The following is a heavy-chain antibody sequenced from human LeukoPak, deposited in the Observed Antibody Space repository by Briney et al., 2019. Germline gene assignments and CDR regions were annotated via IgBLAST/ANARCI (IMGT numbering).Heavy chain of an antibody. CDR1: GFTFIDYD. CDR3: ARGGIQVSGIDEFDY. Sequence: GGSLRLSCAAAGFTFIDYDMHWVRQVIGKGLEWVSAIGIRGDTHYSGSVKGRFTISRENAESSLYLQMNSLRAEDTAVYYCARGGIQVSGIDEFDYWGQGTLVTVSS. J-gene: IGHJ4*02. D-gene: IGHD6-19*01. V-gene: IGHV3-13*01. CDR2: IGIRGDT.